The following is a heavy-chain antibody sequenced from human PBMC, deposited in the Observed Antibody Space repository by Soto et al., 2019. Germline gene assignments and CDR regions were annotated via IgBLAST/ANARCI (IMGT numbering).Heavy chain of an antibody. Sequence: QVQLQQWGAGLLKPSETLSLTCAVYGGSFSGYYWSWIRQPPGKGLEWIGEINHRGSTNYNPSLRRRVTLSVDTSTNPFSRKLSSVTAADTAVYYCASRGPHWDYDEGDGAFDIWGQGTMVTVSS. CDR2: INHRGST. CDR1: GGSFSGYY. J-gene: IGHJ3*02. D-gene: IGHD1-7*01. CDR3: ASRGPHWDYDEGDGAFDI. V-gene: IGHV4-34*01.